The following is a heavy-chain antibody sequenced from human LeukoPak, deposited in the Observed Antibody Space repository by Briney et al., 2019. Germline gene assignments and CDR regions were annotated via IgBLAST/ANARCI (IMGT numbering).Heavy chain of an antibody. Sequence: SQTLSLTCTVSGGSISSGSYYWSWIRQPAGKGLEWIGRIYTSGSTNYNPSLKSRVTISVDTSKNQFSLKLSSVTAADTAVYYCARVGGSGSPSNWFDPWGQGTLVTVSS. CDR3: ARVGGSGSPSNWFDP. V-gene: IGHV4-61*02. CDR2: IYTSGST. J-gene: IGHJ5*02. D-gene: IGHD3-10*01. CDR1: GGSISSGSYY.